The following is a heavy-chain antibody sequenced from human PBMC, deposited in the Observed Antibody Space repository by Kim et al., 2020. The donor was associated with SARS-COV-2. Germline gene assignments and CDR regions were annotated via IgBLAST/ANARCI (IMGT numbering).Heavy chain of an antibody. CDR3: TTCGGYCTNGVCYDY. J-gene: IGHJ4*02. D-gene: IGHD2-8*01. Sequence: GGSLRLSCAASGFTFSNAWMSWVRQAPGKGLEWVGRIKSKTDGGTTDYAAPVKGRFTISRDDSKNTLYLQMNSLKTEDTAVYYCTTCGGYCTNGVCYDYWGQGTLVTVSS. V-gene: IGHV3-15*01. CDR1: GFTFSNAW. CDR2: IKSKTDGGTT.